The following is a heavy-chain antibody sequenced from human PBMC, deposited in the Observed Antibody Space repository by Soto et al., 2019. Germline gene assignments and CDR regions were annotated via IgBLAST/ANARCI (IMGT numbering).Heavy chain of an antibody. CDR3: AKARCSTTNCYVPDY. CDR2: ISGSGASP. J-gene: IGHJ4*02. D-gene: IGHD2-2*01. V-gene: IGHV3-23*01. CDR1: GFTFSTYT. Sequence: GGSLRLSCAASGFTFSTYTMSWVRRAPGKGLEWVSAISGSGASPSYADSVQGRFTISRDNPKRTLYLQMSNLRAEDTAVYYCAKARCSTTNCYVPDYWGQGTLVTVSS.